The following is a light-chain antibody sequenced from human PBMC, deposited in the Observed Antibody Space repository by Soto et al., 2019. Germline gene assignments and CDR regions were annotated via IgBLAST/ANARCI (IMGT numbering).Light chain of an antibody. CDR1: QSVNRNF. CDR3: HQYGSTPQT. V-gene: IGKV3-20*01. CDR2: GAS. Sequence: EIVLTQSPGTLSLSPGERATLSCRASQSVNRNFLAWYKHKPGQAPRLLVYGASSRATGIPDRFSGSGSGTEFTLTIGSLEPEDIAVYYCHQYGSTPQTFGQGTKVEIK. J-gene: IGKJ1*01.